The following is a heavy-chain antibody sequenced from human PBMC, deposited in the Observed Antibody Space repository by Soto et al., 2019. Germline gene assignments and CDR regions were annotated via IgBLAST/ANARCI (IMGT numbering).Heavy chain of an antibody. V-gene: IGHV2-5*02. D-gene: IGHD3-10*01. CDR1: GFSLSTSGAG. CDR3: AHMDYGFYGMDV. CDR2: ICWVDDK. Sequence: QITLKESGPTLVKPTQTHTLTCTFSGFSLSTSGAGVGWIRQPPGKALEWLAVICWVDDKRYSPSLKSRLTITRDTSKNQVVLTMTDMDPVDTATYYCAHMDYGFYGMDVWGQGTTVTVSS. J-gene: IGHJ6*02.